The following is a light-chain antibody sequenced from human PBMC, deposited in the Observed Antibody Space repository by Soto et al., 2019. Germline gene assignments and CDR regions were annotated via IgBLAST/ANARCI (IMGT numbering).Light chain of an antibody. CDR1: QIISTY. J-gene: IGKJ1*01. V-gene: IGKV1-39*01. Sequence: DIPITQSPSSLSASVGDRVTITCRASQIISTYLNWYQQRAGLAPRLLIYAASSLQSGVPPRFSGSGSGTDFTLTISSLQPEDFATYFCQQTYSAPPTFGQGTKVDSK. CDR3: QQTYSAPPT. CDR2: AAS.